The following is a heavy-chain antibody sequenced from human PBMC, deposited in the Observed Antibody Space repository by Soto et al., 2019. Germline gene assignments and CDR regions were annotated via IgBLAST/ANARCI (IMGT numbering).Heavy chain of an antibody. V-gene: IGHV1-58*02. CDR3: AAAPYYDFWSGSNWFDP. CDR1: GFTFTSSA. D-gene: IGHD3-3*01. J-gene: IGHJ5*02. Sequence: SVKVSCKASGFTFTSSAMQWVRQARGQRLEWIGWIVVGSGNTNYAQKFQERVTITRDMSTSTAYMELSSLRSEDTAVYYCAAAPYYDFWSGSNWFDPWGQGTLVTVS. CDR2: IVVGSGNT.